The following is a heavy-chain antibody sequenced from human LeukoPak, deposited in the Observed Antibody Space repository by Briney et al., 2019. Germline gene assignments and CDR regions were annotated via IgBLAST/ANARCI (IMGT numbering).Heavy chain of an antibody. Sequence: ASVKVSCKASGYTFTSYDINWVRQATGQGLEWMGWMNPNSGNTGYEQKFQGRVTITKNTSISKTYIQLSSLRSEDTSVYYCARDSDFDYWGQGTLVTVSS. CDR3: ARDSDFDY. J-gene: IGHJ4*02. CDR2: MNPNSGNT. D-gene: IGHD6-13*01. V-gene: IGHV1-8*03. CDR1: GYTFTSYD.